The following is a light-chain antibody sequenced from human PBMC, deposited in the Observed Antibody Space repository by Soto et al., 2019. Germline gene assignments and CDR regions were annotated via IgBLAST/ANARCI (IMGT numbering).Light chain of an antibody. Sequence: DIVMTQSPDSLAVSLGERATINCKSSQNVLFSSNNKNYLAWYQQKPGQPPKLLIYWASTRESGVPDRFSGGGSGTDFTLTISSLQAEDVAVYYCQQYYSTPRTFGQGTKVDIK. V-gene: IGKV4-1*01. CDR3: QQYYSTPRT. CDR2: WAS. J-gene: IGKJ1*01. CDR1: QNVLFSSNNKNY.